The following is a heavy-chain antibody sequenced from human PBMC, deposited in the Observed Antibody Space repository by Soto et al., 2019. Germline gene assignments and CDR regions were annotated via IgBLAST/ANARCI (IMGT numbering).Heavy chain of an antibody. V-gene: IGHV3-30*18. CDR2: ISYDGSNK. Sequence: QVQLVESGGGVVQPGRSLRLSCAASGFTFSSYGMYWVRQAPGKGLEWVTGISYDGSNKYYADSVKGRFTISRDNSKNTLYLQMNRLSAEDAAVYYCAEGSYSGIYSDFDYWGQEPLVTVSS. CDR1: GFTFSSYG. D-gene: IGHD1-26*01. J-gene: IGHJ4*02. CDR3: AEGSYSGIYSDFDY.